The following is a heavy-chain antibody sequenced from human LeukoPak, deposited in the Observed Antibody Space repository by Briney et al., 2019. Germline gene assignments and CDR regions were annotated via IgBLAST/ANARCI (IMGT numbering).Heavy chain of an antibody. CDR3: AKDVWWSVS. J-gene: IGHJ5*02. Sequence: GGSLRLSCAASGFTFSNHAMTWVRPAPGKGLEWVSAISANGVDTFYAPSVKGRFTISRDNSKNTLYLQINSLRAEDTAIYYCAKDVWWSVSWGQGTLVTVSS. V-gene: IGHV3-23*01. CDR2: ISANGVDT. D-gene: IGHD2-8*02. CDR1: GFTFSNHA.